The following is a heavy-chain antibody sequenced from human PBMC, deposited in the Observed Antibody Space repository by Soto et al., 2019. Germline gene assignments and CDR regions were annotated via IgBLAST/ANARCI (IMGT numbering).Heavy chain of an antibody. CDR3: AREYCSGGSCYRDVFDI. V-gene: IGHV1-24*01. D-gene: IGHD2-15*01. CDR1: GYTLTELS. Sequence: ASVKVSFKVSGYTLTELSMHWVRQAPGKGLERMGGFDPEDGETIYAQKFQGRVTMTEDTSTDTAYMELSSLRSEDTAVYYCAREYCSGGSCYRDVFDIWGQGTMVTVSS. J-gene: IGHJ3*02. CDR2: FDPEDGET.